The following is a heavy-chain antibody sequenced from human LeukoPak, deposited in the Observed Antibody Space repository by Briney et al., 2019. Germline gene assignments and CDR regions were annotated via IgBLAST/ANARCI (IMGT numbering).Heavy chain of an antibody. D-gene: IGHD3-10*01. CDR2: IWYDGTNK. CDR1: GFTFSSYA. J-gene: IGHJ4*02. Sequence: PGGSLRLSCAASGFTFSSYAMHWVRQAPGKGLEWVAVIWYDGTNKYYADSVKGRFTISRDNSKNTLYLQMNTLRAEDTAVYYCARDRSPGGYLDYWGQGILVTVSS. CDR3: ARDRSPGGYLDY. V-gene: IGHV3-33*01.